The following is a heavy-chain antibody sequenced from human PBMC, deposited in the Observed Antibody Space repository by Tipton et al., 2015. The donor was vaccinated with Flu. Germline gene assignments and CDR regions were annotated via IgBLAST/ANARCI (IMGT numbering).Heavy chain of an antibody. J-gene: IGHJ4*02. D-gene: IGHD3-10*01. CDR2: IWYDGSDK. Sequence: SLRLSCAASGFTFSNYGMHWVRQAPGKGLEWVAVIWYDGSDKYYADSVKGRFTISRDNSKNTLYLQLNSLRAEDTAVYYCAKSLVRGLTPFDYWGQGTLVTVSS. V-gene: IGHV3-33*08. CDR1: GFTFSNYG. CDR3: AKSLVRGLTPFDY.